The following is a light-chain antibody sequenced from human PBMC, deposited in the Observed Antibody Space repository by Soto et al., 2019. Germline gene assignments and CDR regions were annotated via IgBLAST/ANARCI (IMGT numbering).Light chain of an antibody. Sequence: DTQMTQSPSPLSASVGDRVTTTCRSSQSLNIWLAWYQQTPGRAPKLLIYQASTLSSGVPSRFSGSGSGSEFTLTISSLHPDDFAAYYCQQYNDYWTLGQGTKVDIK. CDR1: QSLNIW. V-gene: IGKV1-5*03. CDR3: QQYNDYWT. J-gene: IGKJ1*01. CDR2: QAS.